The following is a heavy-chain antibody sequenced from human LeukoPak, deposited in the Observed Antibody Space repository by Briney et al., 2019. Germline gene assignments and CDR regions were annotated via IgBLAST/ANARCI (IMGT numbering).Heavy chain of an antibody. Sequence: PGGSLRLSCAASGFTFDDYAMHWVRQAPGKGLEWVSGISWNSGSTGYADSVKGRFTISRDNAKNSLYLQMNSLRAEDTALYYCAKELGYCSSTSCYDYFDYWGQGTLVTVSS. J-gene: IGHJ4*02. V-gene: IGHV3-9*01. CDR2: ISWNSGST. CDR3: AKELGYCSSTSCYDYFDY. D-gene: IGHD2-2*01. CDR1: GFTFDDYA.